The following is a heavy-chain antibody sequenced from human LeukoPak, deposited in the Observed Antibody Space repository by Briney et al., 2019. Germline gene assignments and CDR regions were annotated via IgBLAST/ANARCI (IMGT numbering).Heavy chain of an antibody. V-gene: IGHV3-48*03. CDR2: ISSSAGTI. J-gene: IGHJ4*02. Sequence: GGSLRLSCAASGFTFSSYEVNWVRQAPGKGLEWVSCISSSAGTIYYADSEKGRFTISRDNAKNSLYLQMNSLTAEDTALYYCARGAPSGILSSPFDYWGQGTLVTVSS. D-gene: IGHD3-9*01. CDR1: GFTFSSYE. CDR3: ARGAPSGILSSPFDY.